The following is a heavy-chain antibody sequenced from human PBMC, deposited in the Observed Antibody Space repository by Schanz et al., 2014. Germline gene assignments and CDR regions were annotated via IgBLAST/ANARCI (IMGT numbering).Heavy chain of an antibody. CDR1: GFSFSDYA. V-gene: IGHV3-23*01. D-gene: IGHD3-10*01. J-gene: IGHJ3*02. Sequence: EVQLLESGGGLVQPGGSLRLSCEASGFSFSDYAMCWVRQAPGKGLEWVSAISGGGGTTYYTDSVKGRFTISRDNSKSTLYLQMNSLRAEDTAVYYCAKGRFGELSAFDIWGQGTMVTVSS. CDR2: ISGGGGTT. CDR3: AKGRFGELSAFDI.